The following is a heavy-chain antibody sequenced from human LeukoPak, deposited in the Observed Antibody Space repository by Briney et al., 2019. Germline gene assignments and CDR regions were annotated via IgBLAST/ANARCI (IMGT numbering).Heavy chain of an antibody. J-gene: IGHJ6*02. Sequence: AASVTVSFKASGGTFSSYDISWVRQAPGQGLEWMGGIIPIFGTANYAQKFQGRVTITADESTSTAYMELSSLRSEDTAVYYCANRRRASRGYGMDVWGQGITVTVSS. CDR2: IIPIFGTA. V-gene: IGHV1-69*13. CDR3: ANRRRASRGYGMDV. CDR1: GGTFSSYD. D-gene: IGHD1-1*01.